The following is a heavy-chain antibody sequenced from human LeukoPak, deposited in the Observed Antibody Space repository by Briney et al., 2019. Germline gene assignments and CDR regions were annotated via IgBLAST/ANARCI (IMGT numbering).Heavy chain of an antibody. CDR1: GFTFSSYA. J-gene: IGHJ5*02. D-gene: IGHD2-21*01. V-gene: IGHV3-23*01. CDR3: AKKSKKVTNSVFGGGDKGGNCSAP. Sequence: GGSLRLSCAASGFTFSSYAMSWVRQAPGKGLEWVSAISGSGGSTYYADSVKGRFTISRDNSKNTLNLQMNSLRAEDTAVYYCAKKSKKVTNSVFGGGDKGGNCSAPGGREPLVPVSS. CDR2: ISGSGGST.